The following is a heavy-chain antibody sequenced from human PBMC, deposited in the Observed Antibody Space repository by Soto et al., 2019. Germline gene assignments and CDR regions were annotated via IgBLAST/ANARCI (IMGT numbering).Heavy chain of an antibody. CDR3: ARGLISGSHYSGGWYYFDS. CDR2: INHSGSA. V-gene: IGHV4-34*01. Sequence: SETLSLTCDVYGGSFSGYIWTWIRQTPGKGLQWIGQINHSGSANYNPSLKSRVTISVHTSNSQFSLELSSVTAADTAVYYCARGLISGSHYSGGWYYFDSWGQGTQVTVS. D-gene: IGHD1-26*01. J-gene: IGHJ4*02. CDR1: GGSFSGYI.